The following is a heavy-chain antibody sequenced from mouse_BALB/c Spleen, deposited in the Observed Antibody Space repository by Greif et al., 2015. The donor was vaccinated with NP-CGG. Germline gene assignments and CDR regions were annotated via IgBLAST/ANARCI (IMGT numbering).Heavy chain of an antibody. Sequence: EVQLQQSGTVLARPGASVKMSCKASGYSFTSYWMHWVKQRPGQGLEWIGAIYPGNSDTSYNQKFKGKAKLTAVTSASTANMDLSSLTNEKSAVYCSTRNPDNYGSKRDNFDSWGQGTTLTVAS. V-gene: IGHV1-5*01. CDR1: GYSFTSYW. J-gene: IGHJ2*01. CDR2: IYPGNSDT. CDR3: TRNPDNYGSKRDNFDS. D-gene: IGHD1-1*01.